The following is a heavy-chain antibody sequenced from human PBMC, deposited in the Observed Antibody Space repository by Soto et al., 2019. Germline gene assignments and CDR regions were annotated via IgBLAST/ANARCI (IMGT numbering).Heavy chain of an antibody. Sequence: QLQLQESGPGLVKPSETLSLTCTVSGGSISSSSYYWGWIRQPPGKGVEWIGSIYYSGSTYYNPSLKSRVTITVDTSTNHLSFLLRSVSAAETTVYYCCTHPPPTTVVTLFYYYYMDVWGKGTTVTVSS. CDR3: CTHPPPTTVVTLFYYYYMDV. CDR1: GGSISSSSYY. D-gene: IGHD4-17*01. V-gene: IGHV4-39*02. CDR2: IYYSGST. J-gene: IGHJ6*03.